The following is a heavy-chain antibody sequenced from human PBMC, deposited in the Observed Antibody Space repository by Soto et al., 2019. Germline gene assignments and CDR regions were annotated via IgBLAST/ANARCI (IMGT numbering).Heavy chain of an antibody. D-gene: IGHD2-2*01. J-gene: IGHJ4*02. CDR2: ISSSSSYI. CDR3: ARDRKGYCSSTSCYVIDY. Sequence: GGSLRLSCAASGFTFSSYSMNWVRQAPGKGLEWVSSISSSSSYIYYADSVKGRFTISRDNAKNSLYLQMNSLRAEDTAVYYCARDRKGYCSSTSCYVIDYWGQGTLVTVSS. CDR1: GFTFSSYS. V-gene: IGHV3-21*01.